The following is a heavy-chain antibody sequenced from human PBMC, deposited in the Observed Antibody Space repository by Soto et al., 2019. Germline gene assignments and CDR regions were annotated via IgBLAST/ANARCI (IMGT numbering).Heavy chain of an antibody. V-gene: IGHV3-23*01. CDR3: TKEHSNFPDNWFDP. J-gene: IGHJ5*02. Sequence: EVQLLVSGGGSVQPGGSLRLSCAASGFSFSNYAMSWVRQAPGTGLEWVSAIDSGGGSTYYAASVKGRFSISRDNSMNTLYLQMNSLRAEDTAIDYCTKEHSNFPDNWFDPWVQGTLVTVSA. CDR2: IDSGGGST. CDR1: GFSFSNYA. D-gene: IGHD4-4*01.